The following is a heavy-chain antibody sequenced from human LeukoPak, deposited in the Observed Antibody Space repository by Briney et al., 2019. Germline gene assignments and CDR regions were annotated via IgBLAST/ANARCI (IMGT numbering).Heavy chain of an antibody. CDR2: ISGSGGST. J-gene: IGHJ4*02. V-gene: IGHV3-23*01. CDR3: AKVDQLCFGEYQYYFDY. CDR1: GFTFSSYA. D-gene: IGHD3-10*01. Sequence: PGGSLRLSCAASGFTFSSYAMSWVRQAPGKGLEWVSAISGSGGSTYYADSVKGRFTISRDNSKNTLYLQMNSLRAEDTAVYYCAKVDQLCFGEYQYYFDYWGQGALVTVSS.